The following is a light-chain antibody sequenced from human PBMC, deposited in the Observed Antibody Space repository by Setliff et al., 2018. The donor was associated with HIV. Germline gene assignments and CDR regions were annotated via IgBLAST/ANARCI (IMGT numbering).Light chain of an antibody. V-gene: IGLV2-23*02. J-gene: IGLJ2*01. Sequence: QSVLAQPASVSGSPRQSITISCTGSSSDIGDYESVSWYQQHPGEVPKLMIYDVTKRPSGVSNRFSASKSGNTASLTISGLQAEDEAHYYCCSYAGGDTWIFGGGTKVTV. CDR3: CSYAGGDTWI. CDR2: DVT. CDR1: SSDIGDYES.